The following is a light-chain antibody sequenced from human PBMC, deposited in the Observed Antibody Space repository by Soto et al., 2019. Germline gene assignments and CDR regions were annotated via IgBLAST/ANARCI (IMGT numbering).Light chain of an antibody. CDR2: EVS. CDR1: SSDIGGYNY. J-gene: IGLJ3*02. Sequence: QSALTQPPSASGSPGQSVTISCTGTSSDIGGYNYVSWYQQHPGKAPKLMIYEVSKRPSGVPDRFSGSKSGNTASLTVSGLQAEDEADYYCSSYANSNNRLFGGGTQLTVL. V-gene: IGLV2-8*01. CDR3: SSYANSNNRL.